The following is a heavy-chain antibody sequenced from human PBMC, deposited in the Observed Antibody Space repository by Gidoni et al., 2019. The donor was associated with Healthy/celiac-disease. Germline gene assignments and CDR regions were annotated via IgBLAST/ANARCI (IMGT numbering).Heavy chain of an antibody. J-gene: IGHJ5*02. CDR2: IWYDGSNK. CDR3: ARDGPYGDYVFWFDP. D-gene: IGHD4-17*01. Sequence: QVQLVESGGGVVQRGRSLRLACAASGFTFSRDGMHWVRQAPGKGLEWVAVIWYDGSNKYYADSVKGRFTISRDNSKNTLYLQMNSLRAEDTAVYYCARDGPYGDYVFWFDPWGQGTLVTVSS. V-gene: IGHV3-33*01. CDR1: GFTFSRDG.